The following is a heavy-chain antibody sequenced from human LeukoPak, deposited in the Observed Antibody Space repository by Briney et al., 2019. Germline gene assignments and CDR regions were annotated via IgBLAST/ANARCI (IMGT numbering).Heavy chain of an antibody. V-gene: IGHV4-34*01. CDR2: INHSEST. D-gene: IGHD2-21*02. Sequence: PSETLSLTCAVYGGSFSGYYWSWIRQPPGKGLEWIGEINHSESTNYNPSLKSRVTISVDTSKNQFSLKLSSVTAADTAVYYCARAGSDEEDYFDYWGQGTLVTVSS. J-gene: IGHJ4*02. CDR1: GGSFSGYY. CDR3: ARAGSDEEDYFDY.